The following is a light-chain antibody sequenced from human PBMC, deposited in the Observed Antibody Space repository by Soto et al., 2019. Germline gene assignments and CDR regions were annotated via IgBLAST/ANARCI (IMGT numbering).Light chain of an antibody. J-gene: IGKJ4*02. CDR2: GAS. V-gene: IGKV3-20*01. Sequence: DIVLTQSPGTLSLSPGERATLSCRASQSVSSSYLAWYQQKPGQAPRLLIYGASSRATGIPDRFSGSGSGTEFTLTISSLESEDFAVYYCQQYNNWPLTFGRGTKVDIK. CDR3: QQYNNWPLT. CDR1: QSVSSSY.